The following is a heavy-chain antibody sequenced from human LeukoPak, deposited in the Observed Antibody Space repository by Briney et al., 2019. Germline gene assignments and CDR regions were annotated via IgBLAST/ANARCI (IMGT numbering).Heavy chain of an antibody. CDR2: ISSSSGTI. CDR3: ASALSGYGYFDH. V-gene: IGHV3-48*01. Sequence: GGPLRLSCAASGFTFRGYSMNWVRQAPGKGLEWVSYISSSSGTIYYADSVKGRFTISRDNAKNSLYLQVSSLRAEDTAVYYCASALSGYGYFDHWGQGTLVTVSS. CDR1: GFTFRGYS. D-gene: IGHD2-2*03. J-gene: IGHJ4*02.